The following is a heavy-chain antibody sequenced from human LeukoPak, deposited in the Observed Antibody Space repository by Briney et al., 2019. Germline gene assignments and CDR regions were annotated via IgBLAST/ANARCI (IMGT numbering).Heavy chain of an antibody. CDR1: GGSFSGYY. V-gene: IGHV4-34*01. J-gene: IGHJ6*03. D-gene: IGHD3-16*02. Sequence: SETLSLTCAVYGGSFSGYYWSWIRQPPGKGLEWIGEINHSGSTNYNPSLKSRVTISVDTSKNQFSLKLSSVTAADTAVYYCARAADDYVWGSYRSRYYYYYMDVWGKGTTVTVSS. CDR2: INHSGST. CDR3: ARAADDYVWGSYRSRYYYYYMDV.